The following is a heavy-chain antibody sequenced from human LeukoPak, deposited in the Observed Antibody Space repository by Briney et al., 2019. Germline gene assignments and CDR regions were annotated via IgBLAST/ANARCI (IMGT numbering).Heavy chain of an antibody. CDR2: IRWDGYST. V-gene: IGHV3-43*01. CDR3: AKGDSAMDTTLDY. CDR1: GFTFSSYS. D-gene: IGHD5-18*01. J-gene: IGHJ4*02. Sequence: GGSLRLSCAASGFTFSSYSMNWVRQAPGKGLEWVSLIRWDGYSTYYADSVKGRFTISRDISKNSLYLQMNSLRTEDTALYYCAKGDSAMDTTLDYWGQGTLVTVSS.